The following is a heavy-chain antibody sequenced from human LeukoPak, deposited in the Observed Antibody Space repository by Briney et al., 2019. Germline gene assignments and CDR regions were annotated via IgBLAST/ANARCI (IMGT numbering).Heavy chain of an antibody. D-gene: IGHD1-26*01. Sequence: GGSLRLSCAASGFTFSSYSMNWVRQAPGEGLEWVSSISSSSSYIYYADSVKGRFTISRDNAKNSLYLQMNSLRAEDTAVYYCAKDLSGSYFPAPLDYWGQGTLVTVSS. CDR1: GFTFSSYS. CDR3: AKDLSGSYFPAPLDY. CDR2: ISSSSSYI. V-gene: IGHV3-21*01. J-gene: IGHJ4*02.